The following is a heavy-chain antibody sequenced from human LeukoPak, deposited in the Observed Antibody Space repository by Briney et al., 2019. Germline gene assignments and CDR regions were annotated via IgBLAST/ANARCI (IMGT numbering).Heavy chain of an antibody. CDR2: FDPEDGET. CDR1: GYTLTELS. J-gene: IGHJ4*02. Sequence: ASVKVCCKVSGYTLTELSMHWVRQAPGKGLEWMGGFDPEDGETIYAQKFQGRVTMTEDTSTDTAYMELSSLRSEDTAVYYCATDYRYDSSGYPPSFDYWGQGTLVTVSS. D-gene: IGHD3-22*01. V-gene: IGHV1-24*01. CDR3: ATDYRYDSSGYPPSFDY.